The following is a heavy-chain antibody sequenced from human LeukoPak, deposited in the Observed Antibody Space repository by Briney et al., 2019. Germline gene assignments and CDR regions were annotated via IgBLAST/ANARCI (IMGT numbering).Heavy chain of an antibody. CDR3: AKSLYGSGSYWDPNFDY. CDR1: GFTFSSYG. Sequence: GRSLRLFCAASGFTFSSYGMHWVRQAPGKGLEWVAVISHDGSNKYSADSVQGRFTISRDNYKNTLYLQMNSLRAEDTAVYYCAKSLYGSGSYWDPNFDYWGQGTLVTVSS. D-gene: IGHD3-10*01. V-gene: IGHV3-30*18. CDR2: ISHDGSNK. J-gene: IGHJ4*02.